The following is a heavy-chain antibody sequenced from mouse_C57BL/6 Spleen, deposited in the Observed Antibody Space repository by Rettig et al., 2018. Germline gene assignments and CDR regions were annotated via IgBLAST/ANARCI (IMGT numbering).Heavy chain of an antibody. D-gene: IGHD2-1*01. CDR2: IDPSDSYT. CDR3: ARGGDYGNPFDY. Sequence: GEIDPSDSYTNYNQKFKGKATLTVDTSSSTAYMQLSSLTSEDSAVYYCARGGDYGNPFDYWGQGTTLTVSS. V-gene: IGHV1-50*01. J-gene: IGHJ2*01.